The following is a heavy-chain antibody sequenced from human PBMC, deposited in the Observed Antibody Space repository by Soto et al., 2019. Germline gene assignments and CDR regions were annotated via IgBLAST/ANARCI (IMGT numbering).Heavy chain of an antibody. D-gene: IGHD5-18*01. CDR2: ISSSSSTI. Sequence: QPGGSLRLSCAASGFTFSSYSMNWVRQAPGKGLEWVSYISSSSSTIYYADSVKGRFTISRDNAKNSLYLQMNSLRDEDTAVYYCARAADTARRGLAFWRPASSTIDYWGQGTLVTVSS. CDR3: ARAADTARRGLAFWRPASSTIDY. V-gene: IGHV3-48*02. J-gene: IGHJ4*02. CDR1: GFTFSSYS.